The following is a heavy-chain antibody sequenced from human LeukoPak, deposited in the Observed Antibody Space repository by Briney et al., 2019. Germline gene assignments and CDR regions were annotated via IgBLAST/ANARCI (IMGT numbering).Heavy chain of an antibody. J-gene: IGHJ3*02. Sequence: GGSLRLSCAASGFTFDDYGMSWVRQAPGKGLEWISGVNWNGGSTGYADSVKGRFTISRDNAKNSLYLQMNSLRAEDTALYYCARDSYWLGGTIGAFDIWGQGTMVTVSS. V-gene: IGHV3-20*04. CDR1: GFTFDDYG. D-gene: IGHD3-10*01. CDR3: ARDSYWLGGTIGAFDI. CDR2: VNWNGGST.